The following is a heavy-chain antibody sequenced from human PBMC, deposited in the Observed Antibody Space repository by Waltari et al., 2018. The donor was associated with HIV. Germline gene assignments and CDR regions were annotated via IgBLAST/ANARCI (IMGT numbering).Heavy chain of an antibody. CDR2: ISSSGSSI. J-gene: IGHJ2*01. Sequence: EVKLVESGGGLVQPGGPVRRSCAASGFTFSSYEMNWVRQAPGKGLEWISYISSSGSSIYYADSVKGRFTISRDNGKKSLYLQMNILRAEDTAVYYCAKVREKQLWLRNWDFDLWGRGTLVTVSS. V-gene: IGHV3-48*03. D-gene: IGHD5-18*01. CDR1: GFTFSSYE. CDR3: AKVREKQLWLRNWDFDL.